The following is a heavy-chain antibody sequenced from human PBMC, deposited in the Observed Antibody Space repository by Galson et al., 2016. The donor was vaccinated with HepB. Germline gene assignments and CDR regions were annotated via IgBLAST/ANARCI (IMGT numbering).Heavy chain of an antibody. Sequence: SLRLSCAASGFTFRNYTMSWVRQAPGKGLEWVSAISGSGVGTYYADSVKGRFTISRDNSKNTLYLQMNSLRAEDTAVYYCAKDDDDYNDAFDIWGQGTMVTVSS. CDR3: AKDDDDYNDAFDI. D-gene: IGHD5-24*01. CDR2: ISGSGVGT. CDR1: GFTFRNYT. V-gene: IGHV3-23*01. J-gene: IGHJ3*02.